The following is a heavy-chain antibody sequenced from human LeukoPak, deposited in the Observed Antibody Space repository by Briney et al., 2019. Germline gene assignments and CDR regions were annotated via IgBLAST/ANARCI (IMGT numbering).Heavy chain of an antibody. CDR1: GFTFSSYS. D-gene: IGHD2-15*01. Sequence: GGSLRLSCAASGFTFSSYSMNWVRQAPGKGLEWASYISSSGSTIYYADSVRGRFTISRDNSKNTLYLQMNSLRAEDTAVYYCARDVVAATQTFSYGMDVWGQGTTVTVSS. J-gene: IGHJ6*02. CDR3: ARDVVAATQTFSYGMDV. V-gene: IGHV3-48*01. CDR2: ISSSGSTI.